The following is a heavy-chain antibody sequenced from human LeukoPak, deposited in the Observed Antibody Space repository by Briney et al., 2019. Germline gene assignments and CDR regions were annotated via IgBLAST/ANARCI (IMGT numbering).Heavy chain of an antibody. CDR3: ARDPNLGYCSSTSCYPPD. CDR2: IIPIFGTA. Sequence: SVKVSCKASGGTFSSYAISWVRQAPGQGLEWMGGIIPIFGTANYAQKFQGRVTITADKSTSTAYMELSSLRSEDTAVYYCARDPNLGYCSSTSCYPPDGGQGTLVTVSS. J-gene: IGHJ4*02. D-gene: IGHD2-2*01. CDR1: GGTFSSYA. V-gene: IGHV1-69*06.